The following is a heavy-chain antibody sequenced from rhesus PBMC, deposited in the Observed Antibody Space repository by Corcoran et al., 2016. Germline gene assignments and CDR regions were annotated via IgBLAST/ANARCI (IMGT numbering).Heavy chain of an antibody. CDR2: ISSEGSNK. CDR3: SRFDV. J-gene: IGHJ5-1*01. V-gene: IGHV3-54*02. Sequence: EGQMVESGGDLVQPGGPLCLSRPPLGFPFILTPFPGVRQATGKGLEWVAVISSEGSNKQYADSVRDRCTISRDNSRNIVYLQMNNLKLEDTAVYYCSRFDVWGPGVLVIVSS. CDR1: GFPFILTP.